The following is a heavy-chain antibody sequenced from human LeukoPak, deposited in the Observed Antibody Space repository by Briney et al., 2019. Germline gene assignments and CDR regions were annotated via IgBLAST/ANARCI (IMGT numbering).Heavy chain of an antibody. D-gene: IGHD7-27*01. Sequence: SETLSLTCAVYGGSFSGYYWSWIRQPPGKGLEWIGEINHSGSTNYNPSLKSRVTISVDTSKNQFSLKLSSVAAADTAVYYCARGKTGRRFDYWGQGTLVTVSS. CDR2: INHSGST. V-gene: IGHV4-34*01. CDR1: GGSFSGYY. J-gene: IGHJ4*02. CDR3: ARGKTGRRFDY.